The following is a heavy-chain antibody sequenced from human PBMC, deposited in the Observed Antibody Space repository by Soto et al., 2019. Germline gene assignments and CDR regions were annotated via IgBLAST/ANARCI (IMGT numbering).Heavy chain of an antibody. J-gene: IGHJ3*02. CDR2: ISAYNGNT. CDR1: GYTINGYY. V-gene: IGHV1-18*04. Sequence: GASVKVSCKASGYTINGYYMDWVRQDPEQGLEGMGWISAYNGNTNYAQKLQGRVTMTTDTSTSTAYLELRSLRSDDTAVYYCAKDLDDYVWRSYLSPDAFDIWGQGTMVTVSS. CDR3: AKDLDDYVWRSYLSPDAFDI. D-gene: IGHD3-16*02.